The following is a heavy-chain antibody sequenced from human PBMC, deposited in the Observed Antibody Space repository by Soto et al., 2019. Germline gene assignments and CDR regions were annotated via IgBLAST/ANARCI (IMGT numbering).Heavy chain of an antibody. J-gene: IGHJ4*02. CDR3: ARVNSMVRGVMYYFDY. CDR1: GYTFTSYG. Sequence: QVQLVQSGAEVKKPGASVKVSCKASGYTFTSYGISWVRQAPGQGLEWMGWISAYNGNTNYAQKLQGRVTMTTDTXTXXAYMELRSLRSDDTAVYYCARVNSMVRGVMYYFDYWCQGTLVTVSS. CDR2: ISAYNGNT. D-gene: IGHD3-10*01. V-gene: IGHV1-18*01.